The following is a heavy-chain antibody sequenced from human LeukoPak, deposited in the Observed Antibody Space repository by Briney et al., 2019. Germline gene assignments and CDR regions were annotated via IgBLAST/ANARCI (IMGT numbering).Heavy chain of an antibody. D-gene: IGHD3-9*01. CDR3: ARAPYEIVTGYSGYFDY. CDR2: ISSSSSYM. CDR1: GFTFSSYT. V-gene: IGHV3-21*01. J-gene: IGHJ4*02. Sequence: SGGSLRLSCAASGFTFSSYTMNWVRQAPGKGLEWVSSISSSSSYMYYADSVKGRFTISRDNAKNSLYLQMGSLRAEDTAVYYCARAPYEIVTGYSGYFDYWGQGTLVTVSS.